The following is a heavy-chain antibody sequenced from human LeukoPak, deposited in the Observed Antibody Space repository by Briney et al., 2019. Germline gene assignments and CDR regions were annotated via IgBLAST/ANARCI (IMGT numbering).Heavy chain of an antibody. CDR3: ARHVGNSGSGSYLTYFDY. J-gene: IGHJ4*02. CDR2: IYYSGST. D-gene: IGHD3-10*01. V-gene: IGHV4-59*08. Sequence: SETLSLTCTVSGGSISSYYWSWIRQPPGKGLEWIGHIYYSGSTHYNPSLKSRVTISVDTSKNQFSLKLSSVTASDTTVYYCARHVGNSGSGSYLTYFDYWGQGTLVTVSS. CDR1: GGSISSYY.